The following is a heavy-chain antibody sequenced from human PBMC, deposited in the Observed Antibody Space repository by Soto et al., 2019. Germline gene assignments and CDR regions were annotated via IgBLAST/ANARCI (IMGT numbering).Heavy chain of an antibody. J-gene: IGHJ4*02. CDR1: GYTFTGYY. CDR3: ARKVAAAGYYFDY. D-gene: IGHD6-13*01. Sequence: ASVKVSCKAYGYTFTGYYMHWVRQAPGQRLEWMGWINAGNGNTKYSQKFQGRVTITRDTSASTAYMELSSLRSEDTAVYYCARKVAAAGYYFDYWGQGTLVTVSS. V-gene: IGHV1-3*01. CDR2: INAGNGNT.